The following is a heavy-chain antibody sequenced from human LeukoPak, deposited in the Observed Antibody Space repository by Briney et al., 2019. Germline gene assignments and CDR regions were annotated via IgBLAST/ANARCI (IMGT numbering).Heavy chain of an antibody. J-gene: IGHJ4*02. CDR1: GNTFTAYY. V-gene: IGHV1-2*02. Sequence: ASVKVSCKASGNTFTAYYIHWVRQAPGQGLEWMGWINPNSGGTNYAQKFQGRVTMTRETSISTAYMELRRLRSDDTAVYYCAREDDILNGCDYWGQGTLVTVSS. D-gene: IGHD3-9*01. CDR2: INPNSGGT. CDR3: AREDDILNGCDY.